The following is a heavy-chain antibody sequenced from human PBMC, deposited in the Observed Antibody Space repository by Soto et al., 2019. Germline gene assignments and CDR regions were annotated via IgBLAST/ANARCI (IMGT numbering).Heavy chain of an antibody. V-gene: IGHV4-34*01. Sequence: SSETLSLTCAVYGGSFSGYYWSWIRQPPGKGLEWIGEINHSGSTNYNPSLKSRVTISVDTSKNQFSLKLSSVTAADTAVYYCARGNSPAAADSGSWFDPWGQGTLVTVSS. CDR1: GGSFSGYY. CDR3: ARGNSPAAADSGSWFDP. CDR2: INHSGST. D-gene: IGHD6-13*01. J-gene: IGHJ5*02.